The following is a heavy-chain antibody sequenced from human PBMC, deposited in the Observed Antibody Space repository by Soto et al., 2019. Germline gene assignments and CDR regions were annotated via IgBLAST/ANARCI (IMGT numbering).Heavy chain of an antibody. J-gene: IGHJ4*02. Sequence: QVQLRESGPGLVKPSQTLSLTCTVSGGSINSGGYYWNWIRQHPGKGLEWIGYMYYSGSTYYNPFLRSRVIISADTSENHFSLKLSSVSAADMAVYFCARVYRQSGYSSSWVIDYWGQGTLVNVSS. CDR2: MYYSGST. V-gene: IGHV4-31*03. CDR3: ARVYRQSGYSSSWVIDY. D-gene: IGHD6-13*01. CDR1: GGSINSGGYY.